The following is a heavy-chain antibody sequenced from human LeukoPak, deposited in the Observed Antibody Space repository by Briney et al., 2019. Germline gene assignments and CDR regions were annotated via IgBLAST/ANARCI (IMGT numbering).Heavy chain of an antibody. D-gene: IGHD1-26*01. V-gene: IGHV3-30-3*01. CDR1: GFTFSSYA. Sequence: PGGSLGLSCAASGFTFSSYAMHWVRQAPGKGLEWVAVISYDGSNKYYADSVKGRFTISRDNSKNTLYLQMNSLRAEDTAVYYCARDLAWDLDYWGQGTLVTVSS. J-gene: IGHJ4*02. CDR2: ISYDGSNK. CDR3: ARDLAWDLDY.